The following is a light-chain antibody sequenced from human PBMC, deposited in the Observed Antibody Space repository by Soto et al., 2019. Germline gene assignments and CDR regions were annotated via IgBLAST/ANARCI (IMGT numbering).Light chain of an antibody. CDR2: GAS. CDR3: QLYGSSPAYI. Sequence: EIVLTQSPGTLSLSPGERATLSCRASQSVSSSYLAWYQQKPGQAPRLFIYGASSRATGIPDRFSGSGFGTDFTLTISRLEPEDFAVYYCQLYGSSPAYIFGQGTKLEIK. CDR1: QSVSSSY. V-gene: IGKV3-20*01. J-gene: IGKJ2*01.